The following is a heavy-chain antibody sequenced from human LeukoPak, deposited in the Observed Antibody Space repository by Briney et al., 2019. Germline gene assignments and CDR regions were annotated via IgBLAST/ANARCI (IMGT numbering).Heavy chain of an antibody. CDR3: AKDGQPSTRSYLCTNGICYEDY. CDR1: GFIFNTYW. J-gene: IGHJ4*02. V-gene: IGHV3-7*03. D-gene: IGHD2-8*01. CDR2: INRDGSTE. Sequence: GGSLRLSCEASGFIFNTYWMTWVRQAPGKGLEWVANINRDGSTEHYVDSVKGRFTISRDNSRNTLYLTMSSLRVEDTAVYYCAKDGQPSTRSYLCTNGICYEDYWGQGALVTVSS.